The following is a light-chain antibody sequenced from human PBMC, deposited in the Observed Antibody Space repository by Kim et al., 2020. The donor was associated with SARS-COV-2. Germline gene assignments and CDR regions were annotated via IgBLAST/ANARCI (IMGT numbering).Light chain of an antibody. CDR1: QPVLSTSNNKIY. CDR2: WAS. CDR3: QQYYSYPYT. J-gene: IGKJ2*01. Sequence: DIVMTQSPDSLAVSLGERATINCKSSQPVLSTSNNKIYLAWYQHKPGQPPKLLISWASTRQSGVPDRFSGSGSGTDLTLTISSLQAEDVAVYYCQQYYSYPYTFGQGTKLEI. V-gene: IGKV4-1*01.